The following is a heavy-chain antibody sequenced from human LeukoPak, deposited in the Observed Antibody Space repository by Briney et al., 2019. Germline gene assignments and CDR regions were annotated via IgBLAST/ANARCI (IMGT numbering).Heavy chain of an antibody. CDR3: ARGVLWWSFPYYMNV. CDR1: GGSFSGYY. Sequence: SETLSLTCAVYGGSFSGYYWSWIRQPPGKGLVWIGEINHSGSTNYNPSLKSRVTISVDTSKNQFSLKLSSVTAADTAVYYCARGVLWWSFPYYMNVWGKGTTVTVSS. V-gene: IGHV4-34*01. J-gene: IGHJ6*03. CDR2: INHSGST. D-gene: IGHD2-21*01.